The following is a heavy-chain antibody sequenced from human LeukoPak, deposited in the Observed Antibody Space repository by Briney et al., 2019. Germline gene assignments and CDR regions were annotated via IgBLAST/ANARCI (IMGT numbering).Heavy chain of an antibody. V-gene: IGHV4-30-2*01. CDR1: GGSISSGGYS. Sequence: PSQTLSLTCAVSGGSISSGGYSWSWIRQPPGKGLEWIGYTYHSGSTYYNPSLKSRVTISVDRSKNQFPLKLSSVTAADTAVYYCARDSPVYHYGMDVWGQGTTVTVSS. CDR3: ARDSPVYHYGMDV. D-gene: IGHD3-16*02. J-gene: IGHJ6*02. CDR2: TYHSGST.